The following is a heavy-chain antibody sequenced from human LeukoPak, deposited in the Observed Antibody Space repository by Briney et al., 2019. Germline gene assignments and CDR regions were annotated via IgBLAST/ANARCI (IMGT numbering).Heavy chain of an antibody. D-gene: IGHD3-10*01. CDR2: IYPGDSDT. Sequence: GESLKISCKGSGYSFPIYWIAWVRQMPGKGLEWMGIIYPGDSDTRYSPSFQGQITISADKSVSTAYLQWSSLKASDTAMYYCARRSTYGSGTNYLFDYWGQGTLVTVSS. CDR3: ARRSTYGSGTNYLFDY. J-gene: IGHJ4*02. CDR1: GYSFPIYW. V-gene: IGHV5-51*01.